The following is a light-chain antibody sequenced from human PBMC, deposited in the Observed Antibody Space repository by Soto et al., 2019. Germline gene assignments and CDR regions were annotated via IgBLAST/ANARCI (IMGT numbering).Light chain of an antibody. CDR2: DAS. Sequence: EIVLTQSPGTLSLSPGERATLSCRASQSVSSYLAWYQQKPGQAPRLLIYDASNRATGIPARFSGSGSGTDFTLTINSLEPEDSAVYYCQQRSNWPSITFGQGTRLEN. V-gene: IGKV3-11*01. J-gene: IGKJ5*01. CDR3: QQRSNWPSIT. CDR1: QSVSSY.